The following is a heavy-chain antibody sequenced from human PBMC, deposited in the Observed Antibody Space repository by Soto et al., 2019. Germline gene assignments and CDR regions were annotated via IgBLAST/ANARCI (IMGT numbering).Heavy chain of an antibody. CDR3: ARAAEGLDY. D-gene: IGHD6-13*01. Sequence: ETLSLTCAVSGYSISSGYYWGWIRQPPGKGLEWIGSIYHSGSTYYNPSLKSRVTISVDTSKNQFSLKLSSVTAADTAVYYCARAAEGLDYWGQGTLVTV. CDR1: GYSISSGYY. V-gene: IGHV4-38-2*01. J-gene: IGHJ4*02. CDR2: IYHSGST.